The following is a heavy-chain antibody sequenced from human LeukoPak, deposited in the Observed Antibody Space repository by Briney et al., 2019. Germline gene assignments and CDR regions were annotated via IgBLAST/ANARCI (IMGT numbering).Heavy chain of an antibody. CDR1: GYSFTNYW. J-gene: IGHJ4*02. CDR3: ARQRDSGFDFDS. V-gene: IGHV5-51*01. CDR2: IYPSDSDT. Sequence: GESLKISCMGSGYSFTNYWIGWVRQVPGSGLEWVGVIYPSDSDTRYSPSFQGLVTISADKSIDTAYLQWSSLKASDTAMYYCARQRDSGFDFDSWGQGTLVTVSS. D-gene: IGHD5-12*01.